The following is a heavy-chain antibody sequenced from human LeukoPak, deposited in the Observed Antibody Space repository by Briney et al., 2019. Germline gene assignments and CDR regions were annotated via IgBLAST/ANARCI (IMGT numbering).Heavy chain of an antibody. CDR3: ARGRKSSSGWYTPKSYYYYGMDV. CDR1: GGSFSGYY. J-gene: IGHJ6*02. D-gene: IGHD6-19*01. CDR2: INHSGST. Sequence: SETLSLTCAVYGGSFSGYYWSWIRQPPGKGLEWIGEINHSGSTNYNPSLKSRVTISVDTSKNQFSLKLSSETAADTAVYYCARGRKSSSGWYTPKSYYYYGMDVWGQGTTVTVSS. V-gene: IGHV4-34*01.